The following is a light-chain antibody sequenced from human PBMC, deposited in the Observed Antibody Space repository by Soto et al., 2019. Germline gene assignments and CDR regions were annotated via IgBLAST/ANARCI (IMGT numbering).Light chain of an antibody. CDR2: DVS. V-gene: IGLV2-14*01. CDR1: SSDFGGYNY. CDR3: SSYTSSSTVYV. Sequence: QSVLTQPASVSGSPGQSITISCTGTSSDFGGYNYVSWYQQHPGKAPKLMIYDVSNRPSGVSNRFSGSKSGNTASLTISGLQADDEADYYCSSYTSSSTVYVFGTGTKVT. J-gene: IGLJ1*01.